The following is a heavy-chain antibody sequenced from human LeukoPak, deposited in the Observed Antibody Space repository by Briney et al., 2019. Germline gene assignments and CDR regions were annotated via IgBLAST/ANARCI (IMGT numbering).Heavy chain of an antibody. J-gene: IGHJ4*02. D-gene: IGHD3-22*01. CDR1: GFTFSSYG. CDR3: AKSRGSGYYDSSGYYLYYFDY. Sequence: GGSLRLSCAASGFTFSSYGMSWVRQAPGKGLEWVSAISGSGGSTYYADSVKGRFTISRDNSKNTLYLQMNSLRAEDTAVYYCAKSRGSGYYDSSGYYLYYFDYWGQGTLVTVSS. CDR2: ISGSGGST. V-gene: IGHV3-23*01.